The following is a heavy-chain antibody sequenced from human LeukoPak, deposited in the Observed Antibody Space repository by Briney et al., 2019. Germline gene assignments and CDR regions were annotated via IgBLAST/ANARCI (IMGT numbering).Heavy chain of an antibody. CDR3: VRRDSSGWYYFDY. CDR1: GYSFIRYW. J-gene: IGHJ4*02. D-gene: IGHD6-19*01. V-gene: IGHV5-51*01. CDR2: IYPGDSDT. Sequence: EESLKISCKGSGYSFIRYWIGWVRQMPGKGLEWMGIIYPGDSDTRNSPSFQGQVTISADKSINTAYLQWSSLKASDTAMYYCVRRDSSGWYYFDYWGQGTLVTVSS.